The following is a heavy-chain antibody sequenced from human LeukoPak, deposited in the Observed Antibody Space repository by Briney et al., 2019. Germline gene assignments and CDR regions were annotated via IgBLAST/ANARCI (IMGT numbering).Heavy chain of an antibody. CDR2: ISYDGSNK. D-gene: IGHD5-12*01. Sequence: GGSLRLSCAASGLTLSSHAMSWVRPAPGKGLEWVAVISYDGSNKYYADSVKGRFTISRDNSKNTLYLQMNSLRAEDTAVYYCAKDSRGYSGYGQFDYWGQGTLVTVSS. CDR1: GLTLSSHA. CDR3: AKDSRGYSGYGQFDY. J-gene: IGHJ4*02. V-gene: IGHV3-30*18.